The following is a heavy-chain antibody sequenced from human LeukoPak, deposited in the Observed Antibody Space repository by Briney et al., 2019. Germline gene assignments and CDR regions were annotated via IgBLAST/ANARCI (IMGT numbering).Heavy chain of an antibody. CDR2: ISASGRTT. D-gene: IGHD6-19*01. Sequence: GGSLRLSCAAAGFTFSSYAMSWVRQAPGKGLEWASHISASGRTTDYADSVKGRFTISRDNSKNTLYLQMNSLRAEDTAVYYCAKDRVIAVAGIGDYWGQGTLVTVSS. CDR3: AKDRVIAVAGIGDY. J-gene: IGHJ4*02. CDR1: GFTFSSYA. V-gene: IGHV3-23*01.